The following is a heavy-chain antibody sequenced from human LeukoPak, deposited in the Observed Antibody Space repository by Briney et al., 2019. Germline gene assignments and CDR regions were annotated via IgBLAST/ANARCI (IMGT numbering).Heavy chain of an antibody. CDR1: GYTFTSYY. Sequence: ASVKVSCKASGYTFTSYYMHWVRQAPGQGLERMGIINPSGGSTSYAQKFQGRVTMTRDTSTSTVYMELSSLRSEDTAVYYCARDYVVVPAAIGWFDPWGQGTLVTVSS. V-gene: IGHV1-46*01. J-gene: IGHJ5*02. CDR2: INPSGGST. CDR3: ARDYVVVPAAIGWFDP. D-gene: IGHD2-2*01.